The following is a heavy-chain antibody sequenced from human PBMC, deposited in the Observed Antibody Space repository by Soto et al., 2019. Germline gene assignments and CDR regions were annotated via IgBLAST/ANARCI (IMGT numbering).Heavy chain of an antibody. Sequence: GGSLRLSCAASGFTFDDYAMHWVRQAPGKGLEWVSGISWNSGSIGYADSVKGRFTISRDNAKNSLYLQMNSLRAEDTALYYCAKAVVSKPYYYYMDVWGKGTTVTVSS. CDR3: AKAVVSKPYYYYMDV. V-gene: IGHV3-9*01. J-gene: IGHJ6*03. CDR1: GFTFDDYA. CDR2: ISWNSGSI.